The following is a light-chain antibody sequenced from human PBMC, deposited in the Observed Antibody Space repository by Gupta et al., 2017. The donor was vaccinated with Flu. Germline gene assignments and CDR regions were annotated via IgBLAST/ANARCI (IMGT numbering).Light chain of an antibody. CDR3: CSYAGSSTVV. CDR1: SSDVGGYTY. V-gene: IGLV2-11*01. J-gene: IGLJ2*01. CDR2: DVS. Sequence: QSALTQPRSVSGSPGQSVAISCTGTSSDVGGYTYVSCYQQHPGTAPKLMIYDVSQRPSGVPDRFSGSKSGNTASLTISGLQAEDEAYYYCCSYAGSSTVVFGGGTKLTVL.